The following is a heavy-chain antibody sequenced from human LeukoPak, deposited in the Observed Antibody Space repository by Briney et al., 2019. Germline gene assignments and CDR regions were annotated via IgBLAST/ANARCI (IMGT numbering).Heavy chain of an antibody. CDR3: ARHDDVPVIRRGFDF. J-gene: IGHJ4*02. D-gene: IGHD2-21*02. CDR1: GGSVSYYY. Sequence: SGTLSLTCTVSGGSVSYYYWSWIRQSPGKGLEWIGYIYYNRAALYSPSLRSRVSMSVEMSANQFSLRLTSVTAADTAVYYCARHDDVPVIRRGFDFWGQGILVTVSS. V-gene: IGHV4-59*08. CDR2: IYYNRAA.